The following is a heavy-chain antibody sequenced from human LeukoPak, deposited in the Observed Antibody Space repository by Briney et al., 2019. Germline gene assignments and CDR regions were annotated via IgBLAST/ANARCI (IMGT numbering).Heavy chain of an antibody. CDR2: IYYSGST. D-gene: IGHD1-26*01. CDR1: GGSISSYY. V-gene: IGHV4-59*08. J-gene: IGHJ6*02. Sequence: SETLSLTCTVSGGSISSYYWSWIRQPPGKGLEWVGYIYYSGSTNYNPSLKSRVTISVDTSKNQFSLKLSSVTDADTAVYYCARAYSGSYIYYYYYGMDVWGQGTTVTVSS. CDR3: ARAYSGSYIYYYYYGMDV.